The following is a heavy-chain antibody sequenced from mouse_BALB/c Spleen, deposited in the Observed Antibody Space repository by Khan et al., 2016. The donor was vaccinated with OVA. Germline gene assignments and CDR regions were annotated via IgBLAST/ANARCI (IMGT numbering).Heavy chain of an antibody. J-gene: IGHJ4*01. CDR2: IWSGGST. V-gene: IGHV2-2*02. CDR3: ARQEPIYYDAMDY. D-gene: IGHD2-1*01. CDR1: GFSLTSYG. Sequence: VQLQESGPGLVQPSQSLSITCTVSGFSLTSYGVHWVRQSPGKGLEWLGVIWSGGSTDYNAAFISRLSISKDNSKSQVFFKMNSLQANDTAIYYCARQEPIYYDAMDYWGQGTSVTVSS.